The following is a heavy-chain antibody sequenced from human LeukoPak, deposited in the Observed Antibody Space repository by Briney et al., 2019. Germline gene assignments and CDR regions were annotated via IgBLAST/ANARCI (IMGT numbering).Heavy chain of an antibody. V-gene: IGHV1-46*01. CDR1: GGTFSSYA. CDR3: ARDQEGFDY. Sequence: ASVKVSCKASGGTFSSYAISWVRQAPGQGLEWMGMIYPRDGSTSYAQRLQDRVTVTRDTSTSTVHMELSGLRSKDTAVYYCARDQEGFDYRGQGTLVTVSS. CDR2: IYPRDGST. J-gene: IGHJ4*02.